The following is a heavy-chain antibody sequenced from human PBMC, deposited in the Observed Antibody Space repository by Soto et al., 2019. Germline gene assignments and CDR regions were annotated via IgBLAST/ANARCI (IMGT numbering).Heavy chain of an antibody. CDR2: IYWDDDK. CDR3: AHVLVVVANYGMDV. V-gene: IGHV2-5*02. Sequence: QITLKESGPTLVKPTQTLTLTCTFSGFSLSTSGVGVGWIRQPPGKALEWLALIYWDDDKRYSPSLTSMLTITKDTSKNQLVLTMTNMDPVDTATYYCAHVLVVVANYGMDVWGQGTTVTVSS. D-gene: IGHD2-15*01. J-gene: IGHJ6*02. CDR1: GFSLSTSGVG.